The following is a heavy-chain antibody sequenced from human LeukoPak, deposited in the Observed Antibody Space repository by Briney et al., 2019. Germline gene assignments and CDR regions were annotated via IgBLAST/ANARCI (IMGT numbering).Heavy chain of an antibody. CDR1: GFTFSSYA. CDR3: AREGYDYVWQTTEQDGMDV. J-gene: IGHJ6*02. Sequence: GGSLRLSCAASGFTFSSYAMHWVRQAPGKGLEWVAMISFDGSKRYYGDSVKGRFNISRDNSESTLYLQMNSLRAEDTAVYYCAREGYDYVWQTTEQDGMDVWGQGTTVTVSS. CDR2: ISFDGSKR. D-gene: IGHD3-16*01. V-gene: IGHV3-30*04.